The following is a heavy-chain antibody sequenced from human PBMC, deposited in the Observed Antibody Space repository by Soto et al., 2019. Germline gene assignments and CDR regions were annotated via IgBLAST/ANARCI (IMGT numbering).Heavy chain of an antibody. CDR2: INPNSGGT. V-gene: IGHV1-2*02. D-gene: IGHD3-16*01. Sequence: VKVSCTASGYSFTGYYIHWVRQAPGQGLEWMGWINPNSGGTNYAQKFQGRVTMTRDTSKNQFSLKLSSVTAADTAVYYCARDRREITVDDAFDIWGQGKMVTVSS. CDR1: GYSFTGYY. J-gene: IGHJ3*02. CDR3: ARDRREITVDDAFDI.